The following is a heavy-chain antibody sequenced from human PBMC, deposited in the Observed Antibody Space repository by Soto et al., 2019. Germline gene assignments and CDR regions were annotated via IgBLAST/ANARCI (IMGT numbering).Heavy chain of an antibody. CDR3: VKDQVTKDVYYYYGMDV. V-gene: IGHV3-30*18. CDR2: ISSDGSNE. CDR1: GFTFSDFG. J-gene: IGHJ6*02. Sequence: QVQLVESGGGVVQPGRSLRLSCAASGFTFSDFGMHWVRQAPGKGLEWVALISSDGSNEFYADPVKGRFTISRDNSKNTLYLQMSSRRAEDTAIYSCVKDQVTKDVYYYYGMDVWGQGTTVTVSS. D-gene: IGHD1-1*01.